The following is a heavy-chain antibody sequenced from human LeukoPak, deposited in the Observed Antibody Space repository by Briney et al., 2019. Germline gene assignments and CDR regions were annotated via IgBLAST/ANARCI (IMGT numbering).Heavy chain of an antibody. V-gene: IGHV4-34*01. CDR1: GGSFSGYY. CDR3: ARRGDY. CDR2: IYYSGST. J-gene: IGHJ4*02. Sequence: SETLSLTCAVYGGSFSGYYWSWIRQPPGKGLEWIGSIYYSGSTYYNPSLKSRVTISIDTSKNRFSLKLSSVTAADTAVYYCARRGDYWGQGTLVTVSS.